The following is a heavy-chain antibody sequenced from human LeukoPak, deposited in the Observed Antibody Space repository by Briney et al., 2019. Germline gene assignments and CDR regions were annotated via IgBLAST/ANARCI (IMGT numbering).Heavy chain of an antibody. Sequence: SETLSLTCPVSGGSISSGDYYWSWIRQPPGKGLEWIGYIYYSGSTYYNPSLKSRVTISVDTSKNQFSLKLSSVTAADTAVYYCARAIADTAMVYFDYWGQGTLVTVSS. CDR2: IYYSGST. D-gene: IGHD5-18*01. CDR1: GGSISSGDYY. CDR3: ARAIADTAMVYFDY. V-gene: IGHV4-30-4*08. J-gene: IGHJ4*02.